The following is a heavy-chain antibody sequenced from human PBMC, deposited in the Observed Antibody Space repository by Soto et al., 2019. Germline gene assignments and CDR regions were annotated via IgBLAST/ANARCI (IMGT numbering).Heavy chain of an antibody. Sequence: QVQLVQSGAEVKKPGSSVKVSCKASGGTFSSYSINWVRQAPGQGLEWKGEIIPIFGTANYAQKFQGRGTITADESTSTAYMELGSLRSEDTAVYYCARDGGRHSGGIDYWGQGTLVTVSS. D-gene: IGHD1-26*01. J-gene: IGHJ4*02. CDR2: IIPIFGTA. CDR1: GGTFSSYS. CDR3: ARDGGRHSGGIDY. V-gene: IGHV1-69*01.